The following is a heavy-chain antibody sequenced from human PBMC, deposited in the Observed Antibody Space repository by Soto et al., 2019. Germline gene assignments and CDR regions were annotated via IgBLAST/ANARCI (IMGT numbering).Heavy chain of an antibody. CDR3: ASGSIAVGLNYCYSGMHX. Sequence: ASMKVSCNASGYTFTGYYMHWVRQAPGQGLEWMGFINPNSGGTNYAQKFQGWVKMTRDTSISTAYMELSRLRSDDTAVYYCASGSIAVGLNYCYSGMHXWGKGTTVTVSX. CDR1: GYTFTGYY. J-gene: IGHJ6*04. V-gene: IGHV1-2*04. D-gene: IGHD6-19*01. CDR2: INPNSGGT.